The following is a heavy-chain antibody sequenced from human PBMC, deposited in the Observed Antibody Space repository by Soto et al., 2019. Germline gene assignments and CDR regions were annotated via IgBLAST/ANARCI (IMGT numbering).Heavy chain of an antibody. CDR2: IIPIFGTA. D-gene: IGHD3-16*01. V-gene: IGHV1-69*12. J-gene: IGHJ6*02. Sequence: QVQLVQSGAEVKKPGSSVKVSCKASGGTFSSYAISWVRQAPGQGLEWMGGIIPIFGTANYAQKFQGRVTITADESTCTAYMELSSLRSEDTAVYYCARGHYVDEDYYYYYGMDVWGQGTTVTVSS. CDR1: GGTFSSYA. CDR3: ARGHYVDEDYYYYYGMDV.